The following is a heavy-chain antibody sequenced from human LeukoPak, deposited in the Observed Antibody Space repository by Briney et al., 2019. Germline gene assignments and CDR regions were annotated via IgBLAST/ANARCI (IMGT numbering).Heavy chain of an antibody. CDR2: IDHTGKK. V-gene: IGHV4-34*01. CDR3: ARIGYCSRDNCPD. D-gene: IGHD2-15*01. CDR1: GGSFRGYY. J-gene: IGHJ4*02. Sequence: SETLSLTCAVYGGSFRGYYWSWIRQTPGQGLEWIGEIDHTGKKNYNPSLKSRVTMSVDTSNNQFSLKLSSMTAADTAMYYCARIGYCSRDNCPDWGPGTLVTVSS.